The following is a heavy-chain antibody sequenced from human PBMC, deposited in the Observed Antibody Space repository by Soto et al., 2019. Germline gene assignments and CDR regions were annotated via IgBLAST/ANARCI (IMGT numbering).Heavy chain of an antibody. CDR1: GFTFTRYS. J-gene: IGHJ4*02. CDR3: ARESEDQTSNLDY. CDR2: ISSTTNYI. V-gene: IGHV3-21*06. Sequence: EVQLVESGGGLVKTGGSLRLSCAASGFTFTRYSMNWVRQAPGNRLEWVSSISSTTNYIYYGDSMKGRFTISRYNAKNSLYLEMNSLRAEYTAVYYCARESEDQTSNLDYWGKGTLVTVSS.